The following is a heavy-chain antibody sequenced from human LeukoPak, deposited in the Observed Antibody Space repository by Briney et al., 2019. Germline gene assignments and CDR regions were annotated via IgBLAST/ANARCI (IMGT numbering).Heavy chain of an antibody. V-gene: IGHV1-69*05. CDR2: IMPLFGTA. CDR1: GGTFNNSA. CDR3: ARASWKGSSLTEH. Sequence: GSSVKVSCKTSGGTFNNSAISWVRQAPGQGLEWLGGIMPLFGTAGYAQKFQGRVTITKDESTRTVYLELTSLTSDDTAVYYCARASWKGSSLTEHWGQGTLVTVSS. D-gene: IGHD1-14*01. J-gene: IGHJ4*02.